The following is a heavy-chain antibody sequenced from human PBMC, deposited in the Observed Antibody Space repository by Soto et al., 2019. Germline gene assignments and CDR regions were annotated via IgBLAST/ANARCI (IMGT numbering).Heavy chain of an antibody. Sequence: SETLSLTCTVSGGSVSSGSYYWSWIRQPPGKGLEWIGCISYSGSTNYNPSLKRRATISADPSQNQFSLKLSSVTAAETAVYSCARTDSNYANFDNWGQGTLVTVS. D-gene: IGHD4-4*01. CDR2: ISYSGST. CDR1: GGSVSSGSYY. V-gene: IGHV4-61*01. J-gene: IGHJ4*02. CDR3: ARTDSNYANFDN.